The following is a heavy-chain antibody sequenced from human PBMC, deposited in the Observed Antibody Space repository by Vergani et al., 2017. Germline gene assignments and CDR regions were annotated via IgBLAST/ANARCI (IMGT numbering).Heavy chain of an antibody. Sequence: QVQLQESGPGLVKPSQTLSLTCTVSGGPFSTGGQSWTWLRQSAGKGLEWIGRIYTSGATNYNPSLRSRASMSVDASKKQFSLKLTSVTAADTAVYYCARDGGEYDKDALDVWGQGKKVTVTS. J-gene: IGHJ3*01. CDR3: ARDGGEYDKDALDV. CDR2: IYTSGAT. D-gene: IGHD2-21*01. V-gene: IGHV4-61*02. CDR1: GGPFSTGGQS.